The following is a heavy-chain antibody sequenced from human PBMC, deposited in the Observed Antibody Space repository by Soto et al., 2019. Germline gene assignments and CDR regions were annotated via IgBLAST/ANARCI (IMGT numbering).Heavy chain of an antibody. CDR1: GFTFSDAW. CDR2: IKSKSDGGTT. CDR3: TTDLWRIAVVVGSTGYFNP. D-gene: IGHD2-15*01. Sequence: GVSLNLSWAASGFTFSDAWMSWVRPAPGKGLDWVGRIKSKSDGGTTEYAAPVRGRFTISRDDSKNTLYLQMNSLKTEDTAVYYCTTDLWRIAVVVGSTGYFNPWGQGTPVTVSA. J-gene: IGHJ5*02. V-gene: IGHV3-15*01.